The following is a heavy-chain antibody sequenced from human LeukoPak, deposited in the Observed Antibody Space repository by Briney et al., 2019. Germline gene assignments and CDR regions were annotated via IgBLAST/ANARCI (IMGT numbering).Heavy chain of an antibody. V-gene: IGHV1-2*02. CDR1: GYTFTGYY. J-gene: IGHJ4*02. Sequence: ASVKVSCKASGYTFTGYYMHWVRQAPGQGLEWMGWINPNSGGTNYAQKFQGRVTMTRDTSISTAYMELSRLRSDDTAVYYCARAAYYCDSSGYYSDYWGQGTLVTVSS. CDR3: ARAAYYCDSSGYYSDY. CDR2: INPNSGGT. D-gene: IGHD3-22*01.